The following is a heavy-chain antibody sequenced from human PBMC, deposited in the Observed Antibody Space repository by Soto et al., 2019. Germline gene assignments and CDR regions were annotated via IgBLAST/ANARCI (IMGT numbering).Heavy chain of an antibody. V-gene: IGHV4-4*02. J-gene: IGHJ6*02. Sequence: SETLSLTCAVSGGSISSSNWWSWVRQPPGKGLEWIGEIYHSGSTNYNPSLKSRVTISVDKSKNQFSLKLSSVTAADTAVYYCARDSSSSRYYGMDVWGQGTTVTVSS. CDR1: GGSISSSNW. CDR2: IYHSGST. CDR3: ARDSSSSRYYGMDV. D-gene: IGHD6-6*01.